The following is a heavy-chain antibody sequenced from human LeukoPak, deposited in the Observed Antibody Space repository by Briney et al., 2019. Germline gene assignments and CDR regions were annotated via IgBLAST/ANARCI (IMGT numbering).Heavy chain of an antibody. CDR3: ARHVDTAMVTGIDY. D-gene: IGHD5-18*01. CDR1: GYTFTDYY. V-gene: IGHV1-69*05. Sequence: SVKVSCKVSGYTFTDYYMHWVQQAPGQGLEWMGRIIPIFGTANYAQKFQGRVTITTDEPTSTAYMELSSLRSEDTAVYYCARHVDTAMVTGIDYWGQGTLVTVSS. CDR2: IIPIFGTA. J-gene: IGHJ4*02.